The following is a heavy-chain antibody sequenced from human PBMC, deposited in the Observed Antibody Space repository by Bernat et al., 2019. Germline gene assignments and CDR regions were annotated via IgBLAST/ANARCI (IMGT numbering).Heavy chain of an antibody. D-gene: IGHD5-18*01. Sequence: EVQLVESGGGLVQPGGSLRLSCAASGFTVSSNYMSWVRQAPGKGLEWVSVIYSGGSTYYADSVKGRFTISRHNSKNTLYLQMNSLRAEDTAVYYCARVPQGDTAMGAFDIWGQGTMVTVSS. J-gene: IGHJ3*02. V-gene: IGHV3-53*04. CDR2: IYSGGST. CDR1: GFTVSSNY. CDR3: ARVPQGDTAMGAFDI.